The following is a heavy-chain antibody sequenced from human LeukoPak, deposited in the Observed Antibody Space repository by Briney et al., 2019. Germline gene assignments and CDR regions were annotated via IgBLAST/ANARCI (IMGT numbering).Heavy chain of an antibody. CDR1: GFAFSDAW. CDR2: IKSISAGGTT. V-gene: IGHV3-15*01. J-gene: IGHJ4*02. CDR3: VSPSD. Sequence: GGSLRLSCAASGFAFSDAWMTWVRQAPGKGPEWVARIKSISAGGTTDYAAPVKGRFTISRDDSKHTVYLGKNSVEMEDKAGYYCVSPSDWGQGTLVSV.